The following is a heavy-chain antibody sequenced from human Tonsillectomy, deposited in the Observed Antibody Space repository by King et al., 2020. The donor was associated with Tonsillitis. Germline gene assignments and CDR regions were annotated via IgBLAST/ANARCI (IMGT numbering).Heavy chain of an antibody. J-gene: IGHJ4*02. CDR1: GYTFTTDD. CDR2: MNPNSGDT. D-gene: IGHD2-21*02. Sequence: VQLVESGAEVKKPGASVKVSCKASGYTFTTDDINWVRQATGQGLEWMGWMNPNSGDTGYAQKFQGRVTMTRKTSISTAYMELSSLRSEETAVYYCASGPRLLFFVWGQGTLVTVSS. CDR3: ASGPRLLFFV. V-gene: IGHV1-8*01.